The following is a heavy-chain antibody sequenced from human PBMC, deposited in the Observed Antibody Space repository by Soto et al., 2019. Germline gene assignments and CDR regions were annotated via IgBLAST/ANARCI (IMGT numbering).Heavy chain of an antibody. V-gene: IGHV5-51*01. CDR2: IYPGDSDT. CDR3: ATEAPTGKDAFDI. Sequence: GESLKISCKGSGYSFTSYWIGWVRQMPGKGLEWMGIIYPGDSDTRYSPSFQGQVTISADKSISTAYLQWSSLKASDTAMFYCATEAPTGKDAFDIWGKGTMVTASS. CDR1: GYSFTSYW. D-gene: IGHD3-10*01. J-gene: IGHJ3*02.